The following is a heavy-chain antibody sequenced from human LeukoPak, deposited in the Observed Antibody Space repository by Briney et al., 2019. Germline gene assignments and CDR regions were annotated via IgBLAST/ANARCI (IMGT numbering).Heavy chain of an antibody. CDR1: GYTFTNYD. CDR2: MNPNSGDA. Sequence: ASVRVSCKASGYTFTNYDINWVRQATGQGLEWMGWMNPNSGDAGFAQKFQGRVTVTRNTSISTAYMELNSLRSEDTAVYYCARVLSLYYGVRVGGLDVWGQGTTVTVSS. J-gene: IGHJ6*02. CDR3: ARVLSLYYGVRVGGLDV. D-gene: IGHD4-17*01. V-gene: IGHV1-8*01.